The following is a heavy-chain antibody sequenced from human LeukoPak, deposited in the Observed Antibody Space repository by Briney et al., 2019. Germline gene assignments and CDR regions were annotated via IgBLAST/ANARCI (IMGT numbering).Heavy chain of an antibody. V-gene: IGHV3-48*03. Sequence: QAGGSLRLSCAASGFTFSSYEMNWVRQAPGKGLEWVSYVSSRGSTIYYADSVKGRFTISRDNAKNSLYLQMNSLRAEDTAVYYCAELGITMIGGVWGKGTTVTISS. J-gene: IGHJ6*04. CDR2: VSSRGSTI. CDR3: AELGITMIGGV. D-gene: IGHD3-10*02. CDR1: GFTFSSYE.